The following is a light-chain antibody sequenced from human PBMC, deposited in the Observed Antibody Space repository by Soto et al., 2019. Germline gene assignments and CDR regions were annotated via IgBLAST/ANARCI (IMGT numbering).Light chain of an antibody. CDR2: KAS. CDR3: QQYSSYWT. V-gene: IGKV1-5*03. J-gene: IGKJ1*01. Sequence: DIQMTQSPSSLSASVGDRVSVTCRASQTIYTYLHWYQQKPGKAPKLLIHKASSLESGVPSRFSGRGSGTEFTLTISSLQPDDFATYYCQQYSSYWTFGQGTKVDIK. CDR1: QTIYTY.